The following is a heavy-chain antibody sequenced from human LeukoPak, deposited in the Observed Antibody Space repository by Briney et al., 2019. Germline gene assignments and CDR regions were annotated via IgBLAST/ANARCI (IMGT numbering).Heavy chain of an antibody. V-gene: IGHV4-38-2*01. J-gene: IGHJ5*02. CDR3: ARKVIVVVVAATNSTYSFNNWFDP. CDR2: IYHSGST. Sequence: PSETLSLTCAVSGYSISSGYYWGWIRQPPGKGLEWIGSIYHSGSTYYNPSLKSRVTISVDTSKNQFFLKLSSVTAADTAVYYCARKVIVVVVAATNSTYSFNNWFDPWGQGTLVTVSS. CDR1: GYSISSGYY. D-gene: IGHD2-15*01.